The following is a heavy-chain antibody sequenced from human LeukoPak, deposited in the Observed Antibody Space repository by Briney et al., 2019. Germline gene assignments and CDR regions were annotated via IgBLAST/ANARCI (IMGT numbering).Heavy chain of an antibody. J-gene: IGHJ4*02. Sequence: GGSLRLSCAASQFTFDYHDMNWVRQAPGKGLEWVSSISRGSTKITYADSVKGRFTISRDNAKNSLYLQMNSLRVEDTAVYYCAKDHGSRTTPYTWGQGTLVTVSS. D-gene: IGHD2-2*02. CDR2: ISRGSTKI. V-gene: IGHV3-21*01. CDR1: QFTFDYHD. CDR3: AKDHGSRTTPYT.